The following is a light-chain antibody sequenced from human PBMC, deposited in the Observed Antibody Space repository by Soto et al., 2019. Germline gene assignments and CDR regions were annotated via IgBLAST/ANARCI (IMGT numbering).Light chain of an antibody. J-gene: IGKJ4*01. CDR2: VAS. CDR1: QSVSSN. Sequence: EIVMTQSPATLSVSPGERATLSCRASQSVSSNLAWYQQKPGQTPKLLIYVASTRATGIPARFSGSGSGNEFTLTISRLQSEDFAVYYCQQYNVWPLTFGGGTKVEFK. CDR3: QQYNVWPLT. V-gene: IGKV3-15*01.